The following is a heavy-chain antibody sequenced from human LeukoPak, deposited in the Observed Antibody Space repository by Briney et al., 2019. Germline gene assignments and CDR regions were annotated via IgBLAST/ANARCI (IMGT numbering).Heavy chain of an antibody. CDR2: INPNSGGT. Sequence: ASVKVSCKASGYTFTGYYMHWVRQAPGQGLEWMGWINPNSGGTNYAQKFQGRVTMTRDTSISTAYVELSRLRSDGTAVYYCARDVSYYYGSGSYYNSGYWGQGTLVTVSS. CDR3: ARDVSYYYGSGSYYNSGY. CDR1: GYTFTGYY. D-gene: IGHD3-10*01. V-gene: IGHV1-2*02. J-gene: IGHJ4*02.